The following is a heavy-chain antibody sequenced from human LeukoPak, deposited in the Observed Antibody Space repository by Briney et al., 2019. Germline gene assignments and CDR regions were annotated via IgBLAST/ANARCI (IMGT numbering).Heavy chain of an antibody. V-gene: IGHV4-39*01. J-gene: IGHJ4*02. D-gene: IGHD3-10*01. CDR2: IYYSGST. Sequence: SETLSLTCAVSGGSISSNSYYWGWIRQPPGKGLEWIGSIYYSGSTYYNPSLKSRVTISVDTSKNQFSLKLSSVTAADTAVYYCARTRYYYNSRSYGAPCYFDYWGQGTLVTVSS. CDR3: ARTRYYYNSRSYGAPCYFDY. CDR1: GGSISSNSYY.